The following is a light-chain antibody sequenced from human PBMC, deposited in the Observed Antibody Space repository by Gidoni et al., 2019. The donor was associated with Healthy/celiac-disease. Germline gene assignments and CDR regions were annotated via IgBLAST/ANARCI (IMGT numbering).Light chain of an antibody. V-gene: IGKV3-11*01. CDR1: QSVSSY. Sequence: EIVLTQSPATLSLSPGERATLYCRASQSVSSYLAWYQQKPGQAPRLLIYDASNRATGIPARFSGSGSGTDFTLTISSLEPEDFAVYYCQQRSNWQYTFGQXTKLEIK. J-gene: IGKJ2*01. CDR2: DAS. CDR3: QQRSNWQYT.